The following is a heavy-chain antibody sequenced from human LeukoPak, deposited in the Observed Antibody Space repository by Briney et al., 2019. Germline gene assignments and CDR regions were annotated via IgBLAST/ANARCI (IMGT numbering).Heavy chain of an antibody. J-gene: IGHJ4*02. Sequence: GGSLRLSCAASGFTSSRYSMNWVRQAPGKGLEWVSSISSSKSYIYYADSVKGRFTISRDNAKNSLYLQMSSLRAEDTAVYYCAREGGHCSNGICSYFDYWGQGSLVTVSS. V-gene: IGHV3-21*01. D-gene: IGHD2-8*01. CDR2: ISSSKSYI. CDR1: GFTSSRYS. CDR3: AREGGHCSNGICSYFDY.